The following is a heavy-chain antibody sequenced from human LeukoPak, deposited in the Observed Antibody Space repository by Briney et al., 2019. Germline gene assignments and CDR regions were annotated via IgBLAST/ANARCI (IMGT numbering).Heavy chain of an antibody. CDR3: AIVSGYVGD. Sequence: GAALEISSKGSGSIITSDWSGGGRPLRGKGLEWRGIIYPGDSDTKDRPSFQGHMTISADKSISTAYLQCSSLNASDTAIYYCAIVSGYVGDWGEGTLVSVAS. D-gene: IGHD5-12*01. CDR1: GSIITSDW. CDR2: IYPGDSDT. J-gene: IGHJ4*02. V-gene: IGHV5-51*01.